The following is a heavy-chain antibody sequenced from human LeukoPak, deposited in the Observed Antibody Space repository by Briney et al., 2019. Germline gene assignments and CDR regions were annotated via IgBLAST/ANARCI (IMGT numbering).Heavy chain of an antibody. V-gene: IGHV4-39*01. CDR1: GGSISSSSYY. D-gene: IGHD5-18*01. J-gene: IGHJ4*02. Sequence: SETLSLTCTVSGGSISSSSYYWGWIRQPPGKGLEWIGSIYYSGSTYYNPSLKSRVTISVDTSENQFSLKLSSVTAADTAVYYCARRIASRYSPRGYSQIDYWGQGTLVTVSS. CDR3: ARRIASRYSPRGYSQIDY. CDR2: IYYSGST.